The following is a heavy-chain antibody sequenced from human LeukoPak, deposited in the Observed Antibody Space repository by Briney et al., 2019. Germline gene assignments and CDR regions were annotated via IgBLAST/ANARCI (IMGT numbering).Heavy chain of an antibody. CDR3: ASRSSGWYFEN. D-gene: IGHD6-19*01. V-gene: IGHV4-34*01. Sequence: PSETLSLTCAVYGGSFSGYYWSWIRQPPGKGLEWIGEINHSGSTHYNPSLKSRITISVDKSKNQFSLKLSSVTAADTAVYYCASRSSGWYFENWGQGTLVTVSS. CDR1: GGSFSGYY. CDR2: INHSGST. J-gene: IGHJ4*02.